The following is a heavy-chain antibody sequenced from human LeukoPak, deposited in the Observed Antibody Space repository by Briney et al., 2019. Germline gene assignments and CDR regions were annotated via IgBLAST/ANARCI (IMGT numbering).Heavy chain of an antibody. CDR2: INPDTGGT. J-gene: IGHJ5*02. CDR1: GDTFRDYS. V-gene: IGHV1-2*02. CDR3: VKVGGSWFDP. D-gene: IGHD3-16*01. Sequence: GASVKVSCKASGDTFRDYSIHWVRQAPGQGLEWMGWINPDTGGTKFAQRFQGRVTMTRNASIRTVYMEVSRLTSDDTAIYFCVKVGGSWFDPWGQGTLVTVSS.